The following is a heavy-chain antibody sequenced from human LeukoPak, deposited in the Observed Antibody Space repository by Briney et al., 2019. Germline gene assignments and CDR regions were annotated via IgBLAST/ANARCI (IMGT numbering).Heavy chain of an antibody. D-gene: IGHD3-10*01. CDR1: GFTFSSYA. Sequence: GGSLRLSCAASGFTFSSYAMSWVRQAPGKGLEWVSGISGSGGSTYYADSVKGRFTISRDNSKNTLYLQMNSLRAEDTAVYYCAKYKSYYYDSGSYGLDYWGQGTLVTVSS. CDR2: ISGSGGST. J-gene: IGHJ4*02. CDR3: AKYKSYYYDSGSYGLDY. V-gene: IGHV3-23*01.